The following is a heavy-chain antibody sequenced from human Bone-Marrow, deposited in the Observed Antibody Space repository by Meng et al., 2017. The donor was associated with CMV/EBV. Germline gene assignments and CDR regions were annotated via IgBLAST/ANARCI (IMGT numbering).Heavy chain of an antibody. Sequence: ASVKVSCKASGYTFTSYYMHWVRQAPGQGLEWMGIINPSGGSTSYAQKFQGRVTMTRKTSMSTAYMELSSLRSEDTAVYYCARGRGGTVPTIYYFDFWGQGTLVTVSS. J-gene: IGHJ4*02. CDR3: ARGRGGTVPTIYYFDF. D-gene: IGHD5-12*01. V-gene: IGHV1-46*01. CDR1: GYTFTSYY. CDR2: INPSGGST.